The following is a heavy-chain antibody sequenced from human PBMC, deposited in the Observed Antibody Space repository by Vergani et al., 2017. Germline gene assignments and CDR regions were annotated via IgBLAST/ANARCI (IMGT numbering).Heavy chain of an antibody. CDR1: GFTVSSNY. Sequence: EVQLVETGGGLIQPGGSLRLSCAASGFTVSSNYMSWVRQAPGRGLAWVSSISGPGLSTYYADSVKGRFSISRDNSKNTVFLQMHSLRAEDTAIYYCARKKYYDSKDYYQVEPFDYWGQGTLVTVSS. D-gene: IGHD3-22*01. CDR3: ARKKYYDSKDYYQVEPFDY. CDR2: ISGPGLST. V-gene: IGHV3-53*02. J-gene: IGHJ4*02.